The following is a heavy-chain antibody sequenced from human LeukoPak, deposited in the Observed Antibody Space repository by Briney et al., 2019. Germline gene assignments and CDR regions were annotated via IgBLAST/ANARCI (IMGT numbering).Heavy chain of an antibody. V-gene: IGHV1-18*01. CDR2: ISAYNGNT. Sequence: ASVKVSCKASGYTFTSYGISWVRQAPGQGREWMGWISAYNGNTNYAQKLQGRVTMTTDTSTSTAYMELRSLRSDDTAVYYCARERDYDILTGYAGPDYWGQGTLVTVSS. CDR1: GYTFTSYG. CDR3: ARERDYDILTGYAGPDY. D-gene: IGHD3-9*01. J-gene: IGHJ4*02.